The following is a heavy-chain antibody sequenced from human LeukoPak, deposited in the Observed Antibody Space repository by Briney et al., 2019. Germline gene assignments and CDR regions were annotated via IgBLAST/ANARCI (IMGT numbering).Heavy chain of an antibody. CDR1: GFTFSNYA. J-gene: IGHJ4*02. CDR3: TSLRYSSS. CDR2: ITAGGSFK. Sequence: GGSLRLSCAASGFTFSNYAMNWVRQAPGKGLDWVSSITAGGSFKYYADSVEGRFTISRDNAKNSLYLQMNSLRAEDTAVYYCTSLRYSSSWGQGTLVTVSS. V-gene: IGHV3-21*01. D-gene: IGHD6-13*01.